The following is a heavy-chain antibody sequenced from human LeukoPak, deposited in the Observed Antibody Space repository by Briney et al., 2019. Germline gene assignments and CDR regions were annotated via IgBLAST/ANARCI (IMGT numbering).Heavy chain of an antibody. V-gene: IGHV1-46*01. D-gene: IGHD4-23*01. CDR2: INPSGGST. CDR3: ARDPTTVVTHESYYFDY. CDR1: GYTLTGYY. J-gene: IGHJ4*02. Sequence: ASVKVSCKASGYTLTGYYMHWVRQAPGQGLEWMGIINPSGGSTSYAQKFQGRVTMTRDTSTSTVYMELSSLRSEDTAVYYCARDPTTVVTHESYYFDYWGQGTLVTVSS.